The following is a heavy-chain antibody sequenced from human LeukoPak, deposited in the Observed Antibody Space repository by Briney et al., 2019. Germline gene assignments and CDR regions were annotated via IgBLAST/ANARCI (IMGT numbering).Heavy chain of an antibody. CDR2: IIAYNGNT. Sequence: ASVKVSCKASGYTFTSYGISGVRQAPGQGVEWMGWIIAYNGNTNYAQKLQGRVTMTTEPSTSTAYMELRSLRSDDTAVYCCARGVLGSYYYYMDVWGKGTTVTVSS. CDR3: ARGVLGSYYYYMDV. J-gene: IGHJ6*03. V-gene: IGHV1-18*01. CDR1: GYTFTSYG. D-gene: IGHD2-15*01.